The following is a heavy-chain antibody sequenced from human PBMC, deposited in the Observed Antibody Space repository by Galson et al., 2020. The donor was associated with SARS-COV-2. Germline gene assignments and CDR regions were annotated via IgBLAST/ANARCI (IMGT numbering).Heavy chain of an antibody. CDR3: ATYSVVVVSPTPLRADY. CDR2: IYHSGST. CDR1: GYSISSGYF. D-gene: IGHD2-15*01. J-gene: IGHJ4*02. V-gene: IGHV4-38-2*02. Sequence: SETLSLTCTVSGYSISSGYFWGWIRQPPGKGLEWMGSIYHSGSTYYNPSLKSRVTISVDTSKNQFSLKLSSVTAADTAVYYCATYSVVVVSPTPLRADYWGQGTLVTVSS.